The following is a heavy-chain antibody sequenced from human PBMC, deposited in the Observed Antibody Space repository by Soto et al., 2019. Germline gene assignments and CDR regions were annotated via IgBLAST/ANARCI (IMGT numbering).Heavy chain of an antibody. CDR3: ASRAYYEWHDY. CDR1: GGTFSSYT. CDR2: IIPILGIA. V-gene: IGHV1-69*02. J-gene: IGHJ4*02. Sequence: ASVKVSCKASGGTFSSYTISWVRQAPGQGLEWMGRIIPILGIANYAQKFQGRVTITADKSTSTAYMELSSLRSEDTAEYYCASRAYYEWHDYWGQGTLVTVSS. D-gene: IGHD2-8*01.